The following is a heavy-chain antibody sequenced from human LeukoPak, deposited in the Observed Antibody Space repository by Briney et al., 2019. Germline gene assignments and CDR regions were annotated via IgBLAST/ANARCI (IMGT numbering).Heavy chain of an antibody. V-gene: IGHV3-33*01. CDR2: IWYDGSNK. CDR3: ARDMMMRFGELSFNFDY. D-gene: IGHD3-10*01. J-gene: IGHJ4*02. CDR1: GFTFSSYG. Sequence: GGSLRLSCAASGFTFSSYGMHWVRQAPGKGLEWVAVIWYDGSNKYYADSVKGRFTISGDNSKNTLYLQMNSLRAEDTAVYYCARDMMMRFGELSFNFDYWGQGTLVTVSS.